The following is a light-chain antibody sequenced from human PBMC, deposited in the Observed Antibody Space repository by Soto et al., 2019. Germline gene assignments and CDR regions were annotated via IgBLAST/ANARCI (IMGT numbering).Light chain of an antibody. V-gene: IGKV3-20*01. CDR2: GAS. J-gene: IGKJ3*01. CDR1: QSVSSSY. Sequence: EIVLTQSPGTLSLSPGERATLSCRASQSVSSSYLAWYQQKPGQAPRLLIYGASSRATGIPDRFSGSGSGTDFTLTISRLEPEDFAVYYCQQYGSSPITFRPGTNVDIK. CDR3: QQYGSSPIT.